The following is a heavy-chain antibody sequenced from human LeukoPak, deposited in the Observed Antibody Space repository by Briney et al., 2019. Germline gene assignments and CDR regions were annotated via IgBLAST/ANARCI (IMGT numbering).Heavy chain of an antibody. CDR1: GFTFSYFE. CDR3: AKDRGY. V-gene: IGHV3-48*03. D-gene: IGHD3-10*01. J-gene: IGHJ4*02. Sequence: PGGSLRLSCAASGFTFSYFEMNWVRQAPGKGLEWLSYISLSGSTIYYADSVKGRFTISRDNAKSSLYLQMNSLRAEDTAVYYCAKDRGYWGQGTLVTVSS. CDR2: ISLSGSTI.